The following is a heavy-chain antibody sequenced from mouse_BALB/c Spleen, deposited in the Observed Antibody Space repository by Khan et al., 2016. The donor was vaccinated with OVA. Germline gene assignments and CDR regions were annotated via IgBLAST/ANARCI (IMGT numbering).Heavy chain of an antibody. CDR1: GYTFTTYW. CDR2: INPTSGYT. Sequence: LEVSGAELAKPGASVKMSCKASGYTFTTYWMHWVKQRPGQGLEWIGYINPTSGYTDYNEKFKDRATLSADKSSSTAYMQLRSLTSEDSAVYYCTRDRIDYWGQGTTLTVSS. J-gene: IGHJ2*01. V-gene: IGHV1-7*01. CDR3: TRDRIDY.